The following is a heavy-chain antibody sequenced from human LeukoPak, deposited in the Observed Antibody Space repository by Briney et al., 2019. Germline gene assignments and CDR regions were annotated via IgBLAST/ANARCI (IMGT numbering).Heavy chain of an antibody. V-gene: IGHV1-2*02. J-gene: IGHJ4*02. Sequence: ASVKVSRKASGYTFTGYYMHWVRQAPGQGLEWMGWINPNSGGTNYAQKFQGRVTMTRDTSISTAYMELSRLRSDDTAVYYCARALYSSPAADYWGQGTLVTVSS. CDR1: GYTFTGYY. CDR3: ARALYSSPAADY. D-gene: IGHD6-19*01. CDR2: INPNSGGT.